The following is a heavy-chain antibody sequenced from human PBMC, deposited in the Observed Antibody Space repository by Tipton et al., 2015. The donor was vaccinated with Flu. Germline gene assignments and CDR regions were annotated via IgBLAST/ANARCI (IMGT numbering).Heavy chain of an antibody. CDR1: GYAFTNYW. CDR2: IYPGYPDT. J-gene: IGHJ3*02. Sequence: QSGAEVKKPGESLKISCKGSGYAFTNYWIGWVRQMPGKGLEWMGIIYPGYPDTRYSPSFEGQVTMSVDTSLNTAYLQWSRLKASDTAIYYCARRTGAFDIWGQGTMVTVSS. CDR3: ARRTGAFDI. V-gene: IGHV5-51*01. D-gene: IGHD3-10*01.